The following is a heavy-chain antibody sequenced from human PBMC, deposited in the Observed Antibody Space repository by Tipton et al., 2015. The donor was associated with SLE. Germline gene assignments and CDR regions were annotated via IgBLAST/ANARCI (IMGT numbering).Heavy chain of an antibody. CDR2: IYHSGST. Sequence: TLSLTCAVSGYSISSGYYWGWIRQPPGKGLEWIGSIYHSGSTYYNPSPKSRVTISVDTSKNQFSLKLSSVTAADTAVYYCAREDGDYSFWGQGTLVTVSS. J-gene: IGHJ4*02. D-gene: IGHD4-17*01. V-gene: IGHV4-38-2*02. CDR3: AREDGDYSF. CDR1: GYSISSGYY.